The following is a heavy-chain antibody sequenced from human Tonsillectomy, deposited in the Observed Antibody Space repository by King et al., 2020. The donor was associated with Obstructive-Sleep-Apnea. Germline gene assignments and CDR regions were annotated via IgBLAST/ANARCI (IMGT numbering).Heavy chain of an antibody. CDR3: ARAEDYDSSGYYYFIAAFDI. J-gene: IGHJ3*02. Sequence: VQLVESGAEVKKPGASVKVSCKASGYTFTSYYMHWVRQAPGQGLEWMGIINPSGGSTSYAQKFQGRVTMTRDTSTSTVYMELSSLRSEDTAVDYCARAEDYDSSGYYYFIAAFDIWGQGTMVTVSS. V-gene: IGHV1-46*03. CDR2: INPSGGST. D-gene: IGHD3-22*01. CDR1: GYTFTSYY.